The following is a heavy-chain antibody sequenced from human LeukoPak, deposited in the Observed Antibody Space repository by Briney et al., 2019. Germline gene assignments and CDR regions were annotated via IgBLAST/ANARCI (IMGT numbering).Heavy chain of an antibody. D-gene: IGHD2-2*01. CDR3: AKDGLVVPAAMGFDY. Sequence: GGSLRLSCAASGFTFSSYAMSWVRQAPGKGLEWVSAISGSGGSTYYADSVKGRFTISRDNSKNTLYLQMNSVRAEDTAVYYCAKDGLVVPAAMGFDYWGQGTLVTVPS. CDR2: ISGSGGST. V-gene: IGHV3-23*01. CDR1: GFTFSSYA. J-gene: IGHJ4*02.